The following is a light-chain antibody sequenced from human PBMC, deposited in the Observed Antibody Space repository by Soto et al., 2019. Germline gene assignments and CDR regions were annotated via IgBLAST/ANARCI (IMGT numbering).Light chain of an antibody. Sequence: QSVLTQPPSASGSPGQSVTISCTGTSSDIGAYNYVSWYQQHPGKAPKLMIHEVSKRPSGVPDRFSGSKSGNTASLTVSGLQAEDEADSYCSSYAGSNDRWVFGGGTKLTVL. CDR3: SSYAGSNDRWV. J-gene: IGLJ3*02. CDR1: SSDIGAYNY. CDR2: EVS. V-gene: IGLV2-8*01.